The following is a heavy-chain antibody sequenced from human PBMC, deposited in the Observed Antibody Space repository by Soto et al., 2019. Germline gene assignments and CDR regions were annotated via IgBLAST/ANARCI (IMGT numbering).Heavy chain of an antibody. D-gene: IGHD4-4*01. J-gene: IGHJ6*02. CDR1: ESIFRGYG. Sequence: PGGSLSLSCAAPESIFRGYGMHWVRQAPGKGLEWVAIIRFDGSNIKYADAVMGRFTISRDNSKNTLYLQMNSLRAEDTAVYYCARGDRLQQNYYGMDVWGQGTTVTVSS. V-gene: IGHV3-30*02. CDR2: IRFDGSNI. CDR3: ARGDRLQQNYYGMDV.